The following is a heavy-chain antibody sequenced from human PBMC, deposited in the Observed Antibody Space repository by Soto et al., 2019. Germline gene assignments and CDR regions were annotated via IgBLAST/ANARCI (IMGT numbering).Heavy chain of an antibody. Sequence: LRLSCAASGFTFDDYTMHWVRQAPGKGLEWVSLISWDGGSTYYADSVKGRFTISRDNSKNSLYLQMNSLRTEGTALYYCAKDQGITIFGLVNRGGMDVWGQGTTVTVSS. V-gene: IGHV3-43*01. D-gene: IGHD3-3*01. CDR1: GFTFDDYT. CDR3: AKDQGITIFGLVNRGGMDV. J-gene: IGHJ6*02. CDR2: ISWDGGST.